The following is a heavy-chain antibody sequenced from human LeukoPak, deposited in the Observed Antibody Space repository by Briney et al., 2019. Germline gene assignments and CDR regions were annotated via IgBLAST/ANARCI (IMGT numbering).Heavy chain of an antibody. Sequence: SVKVSFTASGGTFSSYAISWVRQAPGQGLEWMGGIIPIFGTANYAQKFQGRVTITADESTSTAYMELSSLRSDDTAVYYCARDQSRYNWNRNGMDVWGQGTTVTVSS. V-gene: IGHV1-69*13. CDR1: GGTFSSYA. J-gene: IGHJ6*02. CDR3: ARDQSRYNWNRNGMDV. D-gene: IGHD1-20*01. CDR2: IIPIFGTA.